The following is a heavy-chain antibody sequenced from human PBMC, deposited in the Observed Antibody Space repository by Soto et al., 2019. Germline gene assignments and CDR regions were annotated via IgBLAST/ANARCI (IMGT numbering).Heavy chain of an antibody. J-gene: IGHJ4*02. D-gene: IGHD4-17*01. CDR2: IYSAGTT. V-gene: IGHV3-53*01. CDR1: GFTVSTYY. Sequence: EVQLVESGGGLIQPGGSLRLSCAASGFTVSTYYMSWVRQAPGKGLEWVSMIYSAGTTYYADSVKGRFTISRDSSKNTLYLQMNSLRAEDTAVFYCASRKRDYLDNIDYWGQGTLVTVSS. CDR3: ASRKRDYLDNIDY.